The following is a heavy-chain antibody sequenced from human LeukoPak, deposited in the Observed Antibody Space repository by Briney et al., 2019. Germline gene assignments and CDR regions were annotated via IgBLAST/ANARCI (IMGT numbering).Heavy chain of an antibody. J-gene: IGHJ4*02. Sequence: PGGSLRLSCAASGFTFINHAMAWVRQAPGKGLEWVSTINSASSSTYYADSVTGRFTISRDNSKNTLYLQMNSLKTEDTAVYYCTTDTVEAAAGTWYYFDYWGQGTLVTVSS. V-gene: IGHV3-23*01. D-gene: IGHD6-13*01. CDR2: INSASSST. CDR3: TTDTVEAAAGTWYYFDY. CDR1: GFTFINHA.